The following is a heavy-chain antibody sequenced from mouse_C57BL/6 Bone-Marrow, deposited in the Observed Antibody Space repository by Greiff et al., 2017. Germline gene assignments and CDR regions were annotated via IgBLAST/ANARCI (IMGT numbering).Heavy chain of an antibody. CDR2: IYPRSGNT. V-gene: IGHV1-81*01. D-gene: IGHD1-1*01. CDR1: GYTFTSYG. Sequence: VKLQQSGAELARPGASVKPSCKASGYTFTSYGISWVKQRTGQGLEWIGEIYPRSGNTYYNEKFKGKATLTADKSSSTAYMELRSLTSEDSAVYFCARGITTVVAYYYAMDYWGQGTSVTVSS. J-gene: IGHJ4*01. CDR3: ARGITTVVAYYYAMDY.